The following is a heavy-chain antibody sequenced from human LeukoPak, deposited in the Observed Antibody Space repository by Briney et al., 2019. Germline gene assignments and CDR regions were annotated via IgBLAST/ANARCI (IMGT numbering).Heavy chain of an antibody. V-gene: IGHV3-9*01. Sequence: GGSLRLSCAASGFTFGDYAMNWVRQAPGKGLEWVSSISWNTGIIGYADSVKGRFTISRDNAKTSLYLQMNSLRTEDTAFYYCAKGYYGDYSPFDYWGQGALVTVSS. CDR3: AKGYYGDYSPFDY. D-gene: IGHD4-17*01. CDR1: GFTFGDYA. J-gene: IGHJ4*02. CDR2: ISWNTGII.